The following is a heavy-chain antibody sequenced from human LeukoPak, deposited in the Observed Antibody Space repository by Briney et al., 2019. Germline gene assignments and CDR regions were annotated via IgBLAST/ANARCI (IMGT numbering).Heavy chain of an antibody. V-gene: IGHV3-66*01. CDR3: ARDPGYSYGLDY. J-gene: IGHJ4*02. Sequence: GGSLRLSCAASGFTVSDNYMSWVRQAPGKGLEWVSVIYSGGSTNYADSVKGRFTISRDNSKNTLYLQMNSLRADDTAVYYCARDPGYSYGLDYWGQGTLVIVSS. D-gene: IGHD5-18*01. CDR2: IYSGGST. CDR1: GFTVSDNY.